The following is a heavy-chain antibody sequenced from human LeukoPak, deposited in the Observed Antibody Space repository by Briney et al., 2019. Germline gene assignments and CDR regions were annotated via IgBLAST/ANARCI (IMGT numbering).Heavy chain of an antibody. Sequence: PGGSLRLSCAASGFTFSSYWMHWVRQAPGKGLVWVSRINTDGSSTSYADSVKGRFTISRDNAKNTLYLQMNSLRAEDTAVYYCARDAGSSLWFDPWGQGTLVTVSS. CDR2: INTDGSST. J-gene: IGHJ5*02. V-gene: IGHV3-74*01. CDR1: GFTFSSYW. D-gene: IGHD3-10*01. CDR3: ARDAGSSLWFDP.